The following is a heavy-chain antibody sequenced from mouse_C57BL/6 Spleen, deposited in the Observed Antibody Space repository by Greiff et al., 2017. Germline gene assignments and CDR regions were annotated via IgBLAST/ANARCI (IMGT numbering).Heavy chain of an antibody. CDR3: ASVLTGTIGAWFAY. CDR1: GYTFTSYG. D-gene: IGHD4-1*01. V-gene: IGHV1-58*01. Sequence: VQLKQSGAELVRPGSSVKMSCKTSGYTFTSYGINWVKQRPGQGLEWIGYIYIGNGYTEYNEKFKGKATLTSDTSSSTAYMQLSSLTSEDSAIYFCASVLTGTIGAWFAYWGQGTLVTVSA. J-gene: IGHJ3*01. CDR2: IYIGNGYT.